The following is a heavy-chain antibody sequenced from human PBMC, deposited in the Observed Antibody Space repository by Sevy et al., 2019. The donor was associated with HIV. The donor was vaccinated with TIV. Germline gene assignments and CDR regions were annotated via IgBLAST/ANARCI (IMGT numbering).Heavy chain of an antibody. CDR2: ISYDGSNK. CDR1: GFAFSNYYA. D-gene: IGHD4-17*01. CDR3: ARPRANYVDHYFFYAMDV. V-gene: IGHV3-30-3*01. J-gene: IGHJ6*02. Sequence: GGSLRLSCAASGFAFSNYYAMHWVRQAPGKGLEWVALISYDGSNKYYADSVKGRFTISRDNFKNTLFRQMNSLTTEETAGYYCARPRANYVDHYFFYAMDVWGQGTTVTVSS.